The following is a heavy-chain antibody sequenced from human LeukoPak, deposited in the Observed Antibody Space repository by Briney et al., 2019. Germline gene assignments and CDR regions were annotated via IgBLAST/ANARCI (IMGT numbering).Heavy chain of an antibody. CDR1: GGSFSGYY. D-gene: IGHD1-14*01. J-gene: IGHJ4*02. CDR2: INHSGST. CDR3: ARGTVTGSGNDY. V-gene: IGHV4-34*01. Sequence: SETLSLTCAVYGGSFSGYYWSWIRQPPGKGLEWIGEINHSGSTYYNPSLKSRVTISVDTSKNQFSLKLSSVTAADTAVYYCARGTVTGSGNDYWGQGTLVTVSS.